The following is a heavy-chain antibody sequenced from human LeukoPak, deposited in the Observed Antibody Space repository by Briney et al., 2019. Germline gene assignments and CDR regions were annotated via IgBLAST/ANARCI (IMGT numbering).Heavy chain of an antibody. V-gene: IGHV4-38-2*02. J-gene: IGHJ4*02. Sequence: SETLSLTCTVSGYSISSGYYWGWIRQPPGKGLEWIGSIYHSGSTYCNPSLKSRVTISVDTSKNQFSLKLSSVTAADTAVYYCARDTMVRGVNYWGQGTLVTVSS. CDR1: GYSISSGYY. D-gene: IGHD3-10*01. CDR2: IYHSGST. CDR3: ARDTMVRGVNY.